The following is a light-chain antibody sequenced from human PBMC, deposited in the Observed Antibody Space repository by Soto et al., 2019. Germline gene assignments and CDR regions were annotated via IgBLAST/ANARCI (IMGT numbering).Light chain of an antibody. V-gene: IGLV1-40*01. CDR3: QSYDSSLNEV. CDR1: GSNIGAGFD. J-gene: IGLJ1*01. CDR2: GDK. Sequence: QSVLTQPPSVSGAPGQRVTISCTGSGSNIGAGFDVHWYQQLPGTAPKLLIYGDKNRPSGVPDRFSGSKSGTSASLAITGLQAEDEADYYCQSYDSSLNEVFRTGTKVTVL.